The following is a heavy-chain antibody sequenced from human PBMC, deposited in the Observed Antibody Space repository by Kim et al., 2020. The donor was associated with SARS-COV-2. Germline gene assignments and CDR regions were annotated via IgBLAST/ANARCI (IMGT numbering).Heavy chain of an antibody. D-gene: IGHD2-2*02. CDR3: ARGFSAAAIQLDY. J-gene: IGHJ4*02. Sequence: NQSLKSRVTISLDTSKNQFSLKLTSVTAADTAVYYCARGFSAAAIQLDYWGQGTLVTVSS. V-gene: IGHV4-39*07.